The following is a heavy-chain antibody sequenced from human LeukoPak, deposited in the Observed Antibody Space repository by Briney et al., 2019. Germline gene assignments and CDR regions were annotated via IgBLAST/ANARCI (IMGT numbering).Heavy chain of an antibody. V-gene: IGHV4-30-2*01. CDR3: ARVSWFGTAAIDY. Sequence: SETLSLTCAVSGGSISSGGYSWSRMRPAQGKGLEWIGYIYHSGSTYYNPSLKSRVPISVDRSKNQFHLKLSSVTAADTAVYYCARVSWFGTAAIDYGGQGTLVTVSS. CDR1: GGSISSGGYS. J-gene: IGHJ4*02. D-gene: IGHD3-10*01. CDR2: IYHSGST.